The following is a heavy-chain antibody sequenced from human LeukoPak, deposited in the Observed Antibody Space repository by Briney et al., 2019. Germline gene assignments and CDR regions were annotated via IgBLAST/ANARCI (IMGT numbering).Heavy chain of an antibody. J-gene: IGHJ4*02. CDR2: TYYRSKWYN. Sequence: SQTLSLTCAISGDSVSSNSAAWNWIRQSPSRGLEWLGRTYYRSKWYNDYAISVKSRVTINPDTSKNQFSLRLNSVTPEDTAVYYCTRSPQEAAESDYWGQGTLVTVSS. CDR1: GDSVSSNSAA. D-gene: IGHD6-25*01. CDR3: TRSPQEAAESDY. V-gene: IGHV6-1*01.